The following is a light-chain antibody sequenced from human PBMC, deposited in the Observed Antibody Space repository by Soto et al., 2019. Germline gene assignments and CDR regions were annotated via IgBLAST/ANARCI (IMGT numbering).Light chain of an antibody. J-gene: IGLJ7*01. CDR2: DVS. CDR1: SADIGAFNY. CDR3: SSYSTASALV. Sequence: QSALTQPASVSGSPGQSITMSCAGTSADIGAFNYVSWYQHHPDKVPKLLIYDVSNRPSGVSTRFSASQSANTASLTISGLQADDEADYYCSSYSTASALVFGGGTQLTVL. V-gene: IGLV2-14*01.